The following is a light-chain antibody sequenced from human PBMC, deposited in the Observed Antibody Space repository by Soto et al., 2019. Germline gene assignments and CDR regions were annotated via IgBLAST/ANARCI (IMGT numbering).Light chain of an antibody. CDR2: AAS. Sequence: DLQLPQSPSSLSASLRHRVTITCRASQSISNHLNWYQQKPGKAPKLLIFAASSLQSGVPSRFSGSRSGPDFTLTISSLQPEDFATYYCQQSYSSPPTFGQGTKVDIK. V-gene: IGKV1-39*01. CDR3: QQSYSSPPT. CDR1: QSISNH. J-gene: IGKJ1*01.